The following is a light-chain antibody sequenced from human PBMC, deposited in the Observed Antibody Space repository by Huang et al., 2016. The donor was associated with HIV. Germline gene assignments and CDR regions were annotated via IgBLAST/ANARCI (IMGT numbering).Light chain of an antibody. CDR2: AAS. J-gene: IGKJ1*01. CDR3: QQYNNWPRT. Sequence: EIVMTQSPAALSVSPGERATLSCRGSKSVSSDLAWYQQQPGQAPRLLSYAASTRATGIPARFSGSGSGKEFTLTIRSLQSEEFAVYYCQQYNNWPRTFGQGTEVEIK. CDR1: KSVSSD. V-gene: IGKV3-15*01.